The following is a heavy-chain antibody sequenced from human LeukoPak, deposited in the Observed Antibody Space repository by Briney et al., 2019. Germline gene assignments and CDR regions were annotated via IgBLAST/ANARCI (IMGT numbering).Heavy chain of an antibody. J-gene: IGHJ4*02. D-gene: IGHD3-3*01. CDR2: MNPNSGNT. Sequence: ASVKVSCKASGYTFTSYDINWVRQATGQGLEWMGWMNPNSGNTGYSQKFQGRVTMTRNTSISTAYMELSSLRSEDTAVYYCARVSTYSGVVTDFDYWGQGTLVTASS. V-gene: IGHV1-8*01. CDR1: GYTFTSYD. CDR3: ARVSTYSGVVTDFDY.